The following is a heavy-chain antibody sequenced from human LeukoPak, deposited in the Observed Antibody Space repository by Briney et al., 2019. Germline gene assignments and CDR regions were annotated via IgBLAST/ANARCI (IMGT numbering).Heavy chain of an antibody. CDR1: GFTFSSYG. J-gene: IGHJ4*02. Sequence: GRSLRLSCAASGFTFSSYGMHWVRQAPGKGLEWVAVISYDGSNKYYADSVKGRLTISRDNSKNTLYLQMNSLRAEDTAVYYCAKVGYSGYDSVGYWGQGTLVTVSS. CDR2: ISYDGSNK. V-gene: IGHV3-30*18. D-gene: IGHD5-12*01. CDR3: AKVGYSGYDSVGY.